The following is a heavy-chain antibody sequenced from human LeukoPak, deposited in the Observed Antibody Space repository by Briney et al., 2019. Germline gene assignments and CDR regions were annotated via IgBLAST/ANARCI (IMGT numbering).Heavy chain of an antibody. Sequence: ASVKVSCKASGYTFSSYDINWVRQATGQGFEWMGWMSPNSGNTGYAQKFQGRVTMTRDTSIRTAYMELSNLRSEDTAVYYCARGPGNTMVRGAYYHYGMDVWGQGTTVTVSS. J-gene: IGHJ6*02. CDR3: ARGPGNTMVRGAYYHYGMDV. V-gene: IGHV1-8*01. CDR2: MSPNSGNT. D-gene: IGHD3-10*01. CDR1: GYTFSSYD.